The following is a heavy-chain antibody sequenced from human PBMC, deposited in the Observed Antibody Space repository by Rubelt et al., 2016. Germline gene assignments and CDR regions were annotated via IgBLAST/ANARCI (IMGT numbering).Heavy chain of an antibody. Sequence: SYGMHWVRQAPGKGLEWVAVIWYDGSNKYYADSVKGRFTISRDNAKNSLYLQMNSLRAEDTAVYYCAKDQGSGWPFDYWGQGTLVTVSS. CDR3: AKDQGSGWPFDY. V-gene: IGHV3-33*03. CDR1: SYG. D-gene: IGHD6-19*01. CDR2: IWYDGSNK. J-gene: IGHJ4*02.